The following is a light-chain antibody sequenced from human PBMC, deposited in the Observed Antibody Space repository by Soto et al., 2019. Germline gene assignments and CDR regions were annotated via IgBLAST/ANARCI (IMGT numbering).Light chain of an antibody. J-gene: IGLJ3*02. CDR2: EVT. V-gene: IGLV2-8*01. CDR1: SSDVGGYNY. CDR3: SSYAGDFWV. Sequence: QSALAQPPSASGSPGQSVTISCTGTSSDVGGYNYVSWYQQYQGKAPKLMISEVTKRPSGVPDRFSGSKSGNTASLTVSGLQADDEADYYCSSYAGDFWVFGGGTKLTVL.